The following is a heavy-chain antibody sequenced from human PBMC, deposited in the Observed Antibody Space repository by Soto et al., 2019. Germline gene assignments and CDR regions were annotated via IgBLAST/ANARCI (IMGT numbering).Heavy chain of an antibody. CDR3: TTAPIVATTTDY. V-gene: IGHV3-15*01. CDR1: GFTFSNAW. D-gene: IGHD5-12*01. Sequence: GGSLRLSCAASGFTFSNAWMSWVRQAPGKGLEWVGRIKSKTDGGTTDYAAPVKGRFTISRDDSKNTLYLQMNSLKTEDTAVYYCTTAPIVATTTDYWGQGTLVTVSS. J-gene: IGHJ4*02. CDR2: IKSKTDGGTT.